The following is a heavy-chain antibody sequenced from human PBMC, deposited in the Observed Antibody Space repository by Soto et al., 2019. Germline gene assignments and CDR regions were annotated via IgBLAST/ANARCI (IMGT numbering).Heavy chain of an antibody. CDR1: GGSISSSNW. V-gene: IGHV4-4*02. D-gene: IGHD1-26*01. Sequence: SETLSLTCAVSGGSISSSNWWNWVRQPPGKGLEWIGEIYHSGSTNYNPSLKSRVTISVDKSKNQFSLKLSSVTAADTAVYYCARVSGSYYYGMDVWGQGITVTVSS. J-gene: IGHJ6*02. CDR3: ARVSGSYYYGMDV. CDR2: IYHSGST.